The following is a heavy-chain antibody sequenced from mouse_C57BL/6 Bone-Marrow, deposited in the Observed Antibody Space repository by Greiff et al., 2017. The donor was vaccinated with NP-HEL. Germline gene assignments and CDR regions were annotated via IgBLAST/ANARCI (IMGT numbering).Heavy chain of an antibody. J-gene: IGHJ2*01. CDR2: IHPNCGST. V-gene: IGHV1-64*01. CDR1: GYTFTSYW. D-gene: IGHD1-1*01. Sequence: QVQLKQPGAELVQPGASVKLSCKASGYTFTSYWMHWVKQSHGQGLEWIGMIHPNCGSTNYNEKFKSKATLTVDKSSSTAYMQLSSLTSADAAVYCGTRRYYGSSPDDWGQGTTLTVSS. CDR3: TRRYYGSSPDD.